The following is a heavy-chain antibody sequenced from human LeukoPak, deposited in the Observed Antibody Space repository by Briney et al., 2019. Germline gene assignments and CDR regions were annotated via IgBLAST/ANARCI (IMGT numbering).Heavy chain of an antibody. V-gene: IGHV3-64*02. CDR3: ARESSDYDTLDF. CDR2: ITGDGNRT. D-gene: IGHD5-12*01. J-gene: IGHJ4*02. CDR1: GFTFGSFA. Sequence: PGGSLRLSCAASGFTFGSFALHWVRQAPGKGLEYDSAITGDGNRTHYAGSVKGRFTISRDNSKNTLYLQTGTLRPEDMAVYYCARESSDYDTLDFWGQGTLVTVSS.